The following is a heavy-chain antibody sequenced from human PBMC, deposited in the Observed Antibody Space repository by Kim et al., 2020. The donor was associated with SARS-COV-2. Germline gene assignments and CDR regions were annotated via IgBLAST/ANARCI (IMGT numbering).Heavy chain of an antibody. Sequence: GRFTISRDNSKNTLYLQMNSLRAEDTAVYYCARDRHGREGYYYYYYGMDVWGQGTTVTVSS. CDR3: ARDRHGREGYYYYYYGMDV. V-gene: IGHV3-53*01. J-gene: IGHJ6*02.